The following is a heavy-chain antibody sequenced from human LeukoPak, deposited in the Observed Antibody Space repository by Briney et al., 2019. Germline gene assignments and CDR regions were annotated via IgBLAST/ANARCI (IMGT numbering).Heavy chain of an antibody. CDR1: GFTFSGYS. CDR3: AKKSGSYYYYDMDV. CDR2: ISSGGTTI. D-gene: IGHD2-15*01. Sequence: GGSLRLSCAASGFTFSGYSMNWVRQAPGKGLEWVSYISSGGTTIYYADSVKGRFTISRDNSKNTLYLQMNSLRAEDTAGYYCAKKSGSYYYYDMDVWGQGTTVTVSS. J-gene: IGHJ6*02. V-gene: IGHV3-48*01.